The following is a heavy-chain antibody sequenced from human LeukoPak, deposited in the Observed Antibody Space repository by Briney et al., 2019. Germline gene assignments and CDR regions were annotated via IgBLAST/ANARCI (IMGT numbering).Heavy chain of an antibody. CDR2: IYHSGST. D-gene: IGHD2-2*01. Sequence: SETLSLTCTVSGGSISSGGYYWSWIRQPPGKGLEWIGYIYHSGSTYYNPSLKSRVTISVDRSKNQFSLKLSSVTAADTAVYYCVTTRVVPAAIRPPYPLGAFDIWGQGTMVTVSS. CDR1: GGSISSGGYY. J-gene: IGHJ3*02. V-gene: IGHV4-30-2*01. CDR3: VTTRVVPAAIRPPYPLGAFDI.